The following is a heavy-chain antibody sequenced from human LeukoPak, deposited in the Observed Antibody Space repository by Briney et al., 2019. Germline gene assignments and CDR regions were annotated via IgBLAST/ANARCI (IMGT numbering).Heavy chain of an antibody. V-gene: IGHV3-48*01. D-gene: IGHD3-22*01. CDR3: ARDSAPITMVVVVPAGFDY. Sequence: PGGSLRLSCAASGFTFSSYSMNWVRQAPGKGLEWISYISEGSDTIYYADSVKGRFTISRDNAKNSLYLQVNSLRAEDTAVYYCARDSAPITMVVVVPAGFDYWGQGTRVIVSS. CDR1: GFTFSSYS. J-gene: IGHJ4*02. CDR2: ISEGSDTI.